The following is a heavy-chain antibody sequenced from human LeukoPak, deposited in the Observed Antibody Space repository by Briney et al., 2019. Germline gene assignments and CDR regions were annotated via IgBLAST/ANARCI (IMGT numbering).Heavy chain of an antibody. J-gene: IGHJ1*01. Sequence: GGSLRLSCAASGFTFVSDWMHWVRQAPGKGLVWVSRINGYGSSTDFADSVKGRFTISRDNAKNTLYLQMNSLRAEDTAVYYCARDPYSGGYFQHWGQGTLVTVSS. V-gene: IGHV3-74*01. D-gene: IGHD1-26*01. CDR3: ARDPYSGGYFQH. CDR1: GFTFVSDW. CDR2: INGYGSST.